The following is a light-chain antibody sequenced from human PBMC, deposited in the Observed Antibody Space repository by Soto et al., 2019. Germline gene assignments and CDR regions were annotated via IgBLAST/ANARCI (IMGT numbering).Light chain of an antibody. CDR1: QGISSS. V-gene: IGKV1-9*01. CDR2: AAP. J-gene: IGKJ4*01. Sequence: DIQLTHSPSFLSASVGDRVTITPRASQGISSSLAWYQQRAGEAPKFLIYAAPTLQSGAPSRFSGSGSGTEFALTISSLQPEDSATYYCQQLKSYPLTFGGGTKVDIK. CDR3: QQLKSYPLT.